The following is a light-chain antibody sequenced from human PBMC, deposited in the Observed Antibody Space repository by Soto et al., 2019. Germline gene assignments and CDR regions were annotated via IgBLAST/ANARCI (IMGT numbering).Light chain of an antibody. CDR3: SSYTSSSTRV. CDR2: DVS. Sequence: QPLLTQPASVSGPPGQSITISCTGNSNEVRGYNYVPWYQQHPGKATKRMIYDVSNPPSGGSNRFSGSKSDNTASLTPSGFQTEDEADYYCSSYTSSSTRVFGTGTKVTVL. V-gene: IGLV2-14*03. J-gene: IGLJ1*01. CDR1: SNEVRGYNY.